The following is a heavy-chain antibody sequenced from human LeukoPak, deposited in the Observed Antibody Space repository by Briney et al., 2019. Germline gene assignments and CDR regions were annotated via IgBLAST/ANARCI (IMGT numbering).Heavy chain of an antibody. D-gene: IGHD6-6*01. V-gene: IGHV3-23*01. CDR2: INTSGGST. CDR3: AKGREAARPGDYYYYMDV. CDR1: GFTLSSYA. J-gene: IGHJ6*03. Sequence: PGGSLRLSCAASGFTLSSYAMSWVRQAPGKGLEWVSGINTSGGSTYYADSVKGRFTISRDNSKNTLYLQMNSLRAEDTAVYYCAKGREAARPGDYYYYMDVWGKGTTVTVSS.